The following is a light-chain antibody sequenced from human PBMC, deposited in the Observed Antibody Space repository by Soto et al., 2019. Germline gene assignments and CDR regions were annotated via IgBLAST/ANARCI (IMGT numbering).Light chain of an antibody. J-gene: IGKJ2*01. CDR3: HQRTNWPPVT. Sequence: EIVLTQSPASLSLSPGERATLSCRASQSLSTYLAWYQQSPGQAPRLLIYDASNRATGIPARFSGSGSGTDFTLTINSLAPEDFAVYYCHQRTNWPPVTFGQGTKLEI. CDR2: DAS. CDR1: QSLSTY. V-gene: IGKV3-11*01.